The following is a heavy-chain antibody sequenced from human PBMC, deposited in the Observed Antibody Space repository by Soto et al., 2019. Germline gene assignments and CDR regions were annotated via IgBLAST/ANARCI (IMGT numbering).Heavy chain of an antibody. Sequence: GASVKVSCKASGYTFTSYGISWVRQAPGQGLEWMGWISAYNGNTNYAQKLQGRVTMTTDTSTSTAYMELRSLRSDDTAVYYCARDRDDYGSVGWFDPWGQGTPVTVSS. CDR2: ISAYNGNT. CDR1: GYTFTSYG. D-gene: IGHD4-17*01. CDR3: ARDRDDYGSVGWFDP. V-gene: IGHV1-18*04. J-gene: IGHJ5*02.